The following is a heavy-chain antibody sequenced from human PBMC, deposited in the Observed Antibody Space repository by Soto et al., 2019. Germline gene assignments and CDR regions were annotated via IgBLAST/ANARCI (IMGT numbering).Heavy chain of an antibody. CDR1: GSIFSTYA. V-gene: IGHV3-23*01. J-gene: IGHJ4*02. Sequence: GGSLRLSCAASGSIFSTYAMNWVRQAPGKGLEWVSFVSANGDGTFYADSVKGRFSISRDNSKNILYLQMNNLRADDTAIYFCSKGRLSFDFWGQGTLVTVSS. CDR3: SKGRLSFDF. CDR2: VSANGDGT.